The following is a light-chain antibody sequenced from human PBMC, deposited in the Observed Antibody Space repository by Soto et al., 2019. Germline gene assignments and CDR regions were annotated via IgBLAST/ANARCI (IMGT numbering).Light chain of an antibody. V-gene: IGKV1-5*03. Sequence: DIQMTQSPSTLSASVGDRVTITCRASQTISSWLAWYQQKAGTAPKLLIYKASNLESGVPSRFSGSGSGTEFTLTISSLQPDDFATYDCQHYNSYPYTFGQGTKLEI. CDR2: KAS. CDR3: QHYNSYPYT. CDR1: QTISSW. J-gene: IGKJ2*01.